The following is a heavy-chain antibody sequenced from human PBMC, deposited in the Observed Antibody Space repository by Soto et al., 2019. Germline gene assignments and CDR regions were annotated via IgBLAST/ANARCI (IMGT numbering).Heavy chain of an antibody. CDR3: ARYCSSNSCTRNFDY. CDR2: IYYSGST. Sequence: PSETLSLTCTVSGGSISSGDYYWSWIRQPPGKGLEWIGYIYYSGSTYYNPSLKSRVTISVDTSKNQFSLKLSSVTAADTAVYYCARYCSSNSCTRNFDYWGQGTLVTVSS. D-gene: IGHD2-2*01. CDR1: GGSISSGDYY. V-gene: IGHV4-30-4*01. J-gene: IGHJ4*02.